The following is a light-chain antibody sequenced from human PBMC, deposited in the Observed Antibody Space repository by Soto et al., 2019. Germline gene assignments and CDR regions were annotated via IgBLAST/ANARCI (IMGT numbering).Light chain of an antibody. V-gene: IGKV1-39*01. J-gene: IGKJ1*01. CDR2: AVS. CDR1: QSIGTN. Sequence: DIQMTQSPSSLSASIGDRVTLTCRASQSIGTNLNWYQQRPGKAPKILIYAVSSLQSGVSSRFSGSGSGTDFTLSINSLQREDFATYYCQQTYSAPPLFGQGTKVEIK. CDR3: QQTYSAPPL.